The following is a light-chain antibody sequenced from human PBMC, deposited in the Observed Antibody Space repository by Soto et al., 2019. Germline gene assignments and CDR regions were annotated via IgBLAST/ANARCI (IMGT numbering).Light chain of an antibody. CDR1: QSISSSY. Sequence: EIVLTQSPGTLSLSPGERATLSCRASQSISSSYLAWYQQRPGQAPRLLIDGASSWATGIPDRFSGSGSGTDFTLTISSLEPEDFAVYYCQQYGSSPLTFGGGAKVEIK. CDR3: QQYGSSPLT. CDR2: GAS. V-gene: IGKV3-20*01. J-gene: IGKJ4*01.